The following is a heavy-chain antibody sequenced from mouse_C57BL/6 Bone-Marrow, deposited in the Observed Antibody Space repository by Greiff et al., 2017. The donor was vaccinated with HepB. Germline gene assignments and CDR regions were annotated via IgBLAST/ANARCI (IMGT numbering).Heavy chain of an antibody. V-gene: IGHV5-12*01. Sequence: DVHLVESGGGLVQPGGSLKLSCAASGFTFSDYYMYWVRQTPEKRLEWVAYISNGGGSTYYPDTVKGRFTISRDNAKNTLYLQMSRLKSEDTAMYYCARNEDWDVGWFAYWGQGTLVTVSA. J-gene: IGHJ3*01. CDR1: GFTFSDYY. CDR3: ARNEDWDVGWFAY. CDR2: ISNGGGST. D-gene: IGHD4-1*01.